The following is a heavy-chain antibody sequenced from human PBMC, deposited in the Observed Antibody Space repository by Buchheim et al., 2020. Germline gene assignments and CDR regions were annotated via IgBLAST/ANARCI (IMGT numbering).Heavy chain of an antibody. CDR3: AKVGPGYCSSTSCWGFDP. CDR1: GFTFSSYA. CDR2: ISGSGGST. J-gene: IGHJ5*02. V-gene: IGHV3-23*04. D-gene: IGHD2-2*01. Sequence: EVQLVESGGGLVQPGGSLRLSCAASGFTFSSYAMSWVRQAPGKGLEWVSAISGSGGSTYYADSVKGRFTIPSDTSKNTLYLQMNSLRAEDTAVYYCAKVGPGYCSSTSCWGFDPWGQGTL.